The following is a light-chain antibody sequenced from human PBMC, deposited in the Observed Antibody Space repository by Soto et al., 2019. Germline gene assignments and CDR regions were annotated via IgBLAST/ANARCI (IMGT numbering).Light chain of an antibody. Sequence: QSVLTQPASVSGSPGQSITISCTGTSSDVGGYNYVSWYQQHPGKSPKLMIYEVTNRPSGVSNRFSGSKSVNTASLTISGIQAADEADYYCSSYTSRSTLVFGTGTKLTVL. CDR1: SSDVGGYNY. CDR2: EVT. V-gene: IGLV2-14*01. CDR3: SSYTSRSTLV. J-gene: IGLJ1*01.